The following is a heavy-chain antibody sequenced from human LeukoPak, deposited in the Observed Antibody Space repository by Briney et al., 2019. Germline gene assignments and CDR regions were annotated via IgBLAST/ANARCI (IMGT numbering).Heavy chain of an antibody. CDR1: GYTLTELS. CDR2: FDPEDGET. V-gene: IGHV1-24*01. J-gene: IGHJ4*02. CDR3: ARGSWFGELY. D-gene: IGHD3-10*01. Sequence: ASVKVSCKVSGYTLTELSMHWVRQAPGKGLEWMGGFDPEDGETIYAQKFQGRVTMTRNTSISTAYMELSSLRSEDTAVYYCARGSWFGELYWGQGTLVTVSS.